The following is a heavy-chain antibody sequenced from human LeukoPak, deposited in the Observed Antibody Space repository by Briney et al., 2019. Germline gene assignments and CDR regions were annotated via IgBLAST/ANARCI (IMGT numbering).Heavy chain of an antibody. D-gene: IGHD4-17*01. CDR2: ISRTGNTI. Sequence: GGSLRLSCAASGFIFNDYYMSWIRQAPGKGLEWLSYISRTGNTIYYRDSVKGRCTISRDNANNLLHLQMYNLRAEDTAVYYCARDLGSSTVTTALDYWGQGTLVTVSS. V-gene: IGHV3-11*01. CDR1: GFIFNDYY. J-gene: IGHJ4*02. CDR3: ARDLGSSTVTTALDY.